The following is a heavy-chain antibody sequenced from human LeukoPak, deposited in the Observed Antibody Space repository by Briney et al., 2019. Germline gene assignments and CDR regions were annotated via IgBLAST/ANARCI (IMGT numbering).Heavy chain of an antibody. J-gene: IGHJ4*02. Sequence: GGSLRLSCAASGFTLSNAYMSWVRQAPGKGLEWVGRIRSETDGGTIDYAAPVKDRFTISRDDSKNTLYLQMNSLKTEDTAVYYCTTAVAGTVRIDYWGQGTLVTVSS. CDR3: TTAVAGTVRIDY. CDR2: IRSETDGGTI. V-gene: IGHV3-15*01. CDR1: GFTLSNAY. D-gene: IGHD6-19*01.